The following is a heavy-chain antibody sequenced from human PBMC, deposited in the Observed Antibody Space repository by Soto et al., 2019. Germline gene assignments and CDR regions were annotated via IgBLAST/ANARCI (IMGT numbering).Heavy chain of an antibody. D-gene: IGHD2-2*01. Sequence: QVQLVQSGAEVKKPGASVKVSCKASGYTFTGYYMHWVRQAPGQGLEWMGWINPNSGGTNYAQKFQGRVTMTRDTSISTAYMELSRLRSDDTAVYYCARGDCSSTSCYNRNWFDPWGQGTLVTVSS. CDR2: INPNSGGT. V-gene: IGHV1-2*02. J-gene: IGHJ5*02. CDR1: GYTFTGYY. CDR3: ARGDCSSTSCYNRNWFDP.